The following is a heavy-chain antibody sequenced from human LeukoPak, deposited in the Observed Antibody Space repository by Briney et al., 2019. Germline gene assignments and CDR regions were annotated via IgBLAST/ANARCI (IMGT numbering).Heavy chain of an antibody. CDR2: ISGRGDST. CDR1: RFTFSSYA. CDR3: AKAIAAPVWYFDL. V-gene: IGHV3-23*01. J-gene: IGHJ2*01. Sequence: GGSLRLSCAASRFTFSSYAMSWVRQAPGKGLEWLSNISGRGDSTYYADSVKGRFTISRDNSRNTLYLQMNTLRAEDTAVYYCAKAIAAPVWYFDLWGRGTLVTVSS. D-gene: IGHD6-13*01.